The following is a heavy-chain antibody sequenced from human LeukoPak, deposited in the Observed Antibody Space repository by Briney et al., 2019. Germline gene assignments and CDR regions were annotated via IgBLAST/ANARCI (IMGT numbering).Heavy chain of an antibody. D-gene: IGHD6-19*01. CDR3: ARVIAVPSSDRNDY. V-gene: IGHV1-2*04. J-gene: IGHJ4*02. Sequence: GASVKVSCKASGYTFTSYYMHWVRQAPGQGLEWMGWINPNSGGTNYAQKFQGWVTMTRDTSISTAYMELSRLRSDDTAVYYCARVIAVPSSDRNDYWGQGTLVTVSS. CDR2: INPNSGGT. CDR1: GYTFTSYY.